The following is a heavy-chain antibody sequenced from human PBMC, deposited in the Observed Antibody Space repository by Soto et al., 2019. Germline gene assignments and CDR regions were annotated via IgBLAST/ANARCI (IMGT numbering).Heavy chain of an antibody. D-gene: IGHD3-9*01. J-gene: IGHJ4*02. CDR1: RFSLSTYW. CDR2: INSDGGII. CDR3: ARDLGKYDRHYFDN. Sequence: EVHLVESGGGLVQPGGSLRLSCVASRFSLSTYWMYWVRQAPGKGLMWVSRINSDGGIINYADSVKGRFTISRDNAKNTLYLQMNSLRVHDTAVYYCARDLGKYDRHYFDNWGQGPLVTVSS. V-gene: IGHV3-74*01.